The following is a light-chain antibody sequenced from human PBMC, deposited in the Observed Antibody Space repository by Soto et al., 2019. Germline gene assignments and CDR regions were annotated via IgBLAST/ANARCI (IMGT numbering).Light chain of an antibody. CDR3: QQTNSMPAT. Sequence: DIQMTQSPSSLSASVGDRFTIACRASQSVRTYLNWYQQKPGKXPKXXICAASSLQSGVPSRFSGSGSGTDGTLTISSLQPEDCATYVGQQTNSMPATFGQGTRLEIK. CDR1: QSVRTY. CDR2: AAS. J-gene: IGKJ5*01. V-gene: IGKV1-39*01.